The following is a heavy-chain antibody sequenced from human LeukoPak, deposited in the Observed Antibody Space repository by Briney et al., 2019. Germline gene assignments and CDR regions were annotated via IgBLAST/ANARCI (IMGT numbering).Heavy chain of an antibody. D-gene: IGHD3-3*01. CDR1: GYTFSSYW. V-gene: IGHV5-51*01. J-gene: IGHJ4*02. CDR3: GRQNDFRLYY. CDR2: IYPGDSDT. Sequence: ESLKISCKGSGYTFSSYWIGWVRQMPGKGLEWMGIIYPGDSDTRYSPSLQGQVTISVDTSIGTAYLQWSSLKASDTAIYYCGRQNDFRLYYWGQGTLVTVSS.